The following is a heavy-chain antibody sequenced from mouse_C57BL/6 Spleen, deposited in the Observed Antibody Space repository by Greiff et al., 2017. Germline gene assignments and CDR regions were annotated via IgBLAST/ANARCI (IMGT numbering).Heavy chain of an antibody. CDR3: VRHGYSQGFDY. J-gene: IGHJ2*01. CDR1: GFSFNTYA. V-gene: IGHV10-1*01. Sequence: EVQLVESGGGLVQPKGSLKLSCAASGFSFNTYAMNWVRQAPGKGLEWVARIRSKSNNYATYYADSVKDRFTISRDDSESMLYLQMNNLKTEDTAMYYCVRHGYSQGFDYWGQGTTLTVSS. CDR2: IRSKSNNYAT. D-gene: IGHD1-2*01.